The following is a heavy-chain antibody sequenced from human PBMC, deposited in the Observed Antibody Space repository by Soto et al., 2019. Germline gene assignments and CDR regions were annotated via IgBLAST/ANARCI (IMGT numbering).Heavy chain of an antibody. V-gene: IGHV4-59*08. CDR1: GGSMSSYY. J-gene: IGHJ4*02. CDR2: IYYSGST. Sequence: SETLSLTCTVSGGSMSSYYWSWIRQPPGKGLEWIGYIYYSGSTNYNPSLKSRVTISVDTSKNQFSLKLNSMTAADTAVYYCARHNYGSGSTYFDYWGQGTLVTVSS. CDR3: ARHNYGSGSTYFDY. D-gene: IGHD3-10*01.